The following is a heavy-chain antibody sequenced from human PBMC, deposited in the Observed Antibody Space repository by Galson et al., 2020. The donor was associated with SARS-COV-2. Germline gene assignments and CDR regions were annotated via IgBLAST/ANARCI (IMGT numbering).Heavy chain of an antibody. CDR1: GGSISNYY. CDR3: AREVLTKTRFYTSYSDVSYFDP. V-gene: IGHV4-59*01. D-gene: IGHD2-2*02. J-gene: IGHJ5*02. Sequence: ETSETLSLTCTASGGSISNYYWSWIRQPPGQGLDWIGYISYSGSTHYNPSLKSRVTMSVDTSKNQFSLKLSSVTAADTAVYFCAREVLTKTRFYTSYSDVSYFDPWGQGTLVTVPS. CDR2: ISYSGST.